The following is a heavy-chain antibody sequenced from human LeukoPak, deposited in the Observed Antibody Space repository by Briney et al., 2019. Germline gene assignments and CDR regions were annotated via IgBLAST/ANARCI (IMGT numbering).Heavy chain of an antibody. CDR1: GYSISSGYF. V-gene: IGHV4-38-2*01. D-gene: IGHD4-23*01. Sequence: SETPSLTCAVSGYSISSGYFWGWIRQPPGKGLEWIGSIYRSGSTYYNPSLKSRVTISVDTSKNQFSLKLSSVTAADTAVYYCATITRTGGYCFDYWGQGTLVTVSS. CDR2: IYRSGST. J-gene: IGHJ4*02. CDR3: ATITRTGGYCFDY.